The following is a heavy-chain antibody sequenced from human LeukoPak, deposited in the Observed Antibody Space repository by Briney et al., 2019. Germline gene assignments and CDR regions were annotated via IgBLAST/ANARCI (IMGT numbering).Heavy chain of an antibody. J-gene: IGHJ6*02. CDR3: ARPYCSGGSCTRRSYYYYGMDV. CDR2: IIPILGIA. D-gene: IGHD2-15*01. CDR1: GYTFTSYG. V-gene: IGHV1-69*04. Sequence: GASVKVSCKASGYTFTSYGISWVRQAPGQGLEWMGRIIPILGIANYAQKFQGRVTITADKSTSTAYMELSSLRSEDTAVYYCARPYCSGGSCTRRSYYYYGMDVWGQGTTVTVSS.